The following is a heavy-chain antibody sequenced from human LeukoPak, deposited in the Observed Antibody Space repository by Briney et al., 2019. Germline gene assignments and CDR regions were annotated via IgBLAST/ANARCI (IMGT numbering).Heavy chain of an antibody. J-gene: IGHJ6*03. CDR2: ISYDGSNK. D-gene: IGHD3-10*01. Sequence: PGGSLRLSCAASGFTFSSYGMHWVRQAPGKGLEWVAVISYDGSNKYYADSVKGRFTISRDNAKNSLYLQMNSLRAEDTAVYYCARDGVTMVRGVKVLDYYYYYMDVWGKGTTVTISS. CDR3: ARDGVTMVRGVKVLDYYYYYMDV. CDR1: GFTFSSYG. V-gene: IGHV3-30*12.